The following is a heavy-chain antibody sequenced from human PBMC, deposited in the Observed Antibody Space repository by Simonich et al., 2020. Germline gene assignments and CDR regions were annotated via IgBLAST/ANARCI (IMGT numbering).Heavy chain of an antibody. CDR2: ISNDESNK. V-gene: IGHV3-30*07. J-gene: IGHJ4*02. Sequence: QVQLVESGGGVVQPGRSLRLSCAASGFTFSSYAMHWVRQAPGKRLEGVAVISNDESNKYYADSVKVRFTISRDNSKNTLYLQMNSLRAEDTAVYYCARELSKNGEAAAGYYFDYWGQGTLVTVSS. CDR3: ARELSKNGEAAAGYYFDY. CDR1: GFTFSSYA. D-gene: IGHD6-13*01.